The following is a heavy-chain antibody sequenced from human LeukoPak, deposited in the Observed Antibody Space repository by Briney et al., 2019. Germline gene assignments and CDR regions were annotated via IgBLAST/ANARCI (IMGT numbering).Heavy chain of an antibody. CDR1: GFTFSSYG. CDR2: IWYDGSNK. V-gene: IGHV3-33*01. J-gene: IGHJ3*02. CDR3: ARDFADTDDAFDI. D-gene: IGHD5-18*01. Sequence: GGSLRLSCAASGFTFSSYGMHWVRQAPGKGLEWVAVIWYDGSNKYYADSVKGRFTISRDNSKNTLYLQMNRLRAEDTAVYYCARDFADTDDAFDIWGQGTMVTVSS.